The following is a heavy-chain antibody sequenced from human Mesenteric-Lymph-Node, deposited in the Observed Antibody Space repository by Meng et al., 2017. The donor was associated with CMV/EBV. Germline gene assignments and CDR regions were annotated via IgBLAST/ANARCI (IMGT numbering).Heavy chain of an antibody. CDR2: ISYDGSNK. J-gene: IGHJ4*02. Sequence: GESLKISCAASGFTFSSYAMHWVRQAPGKGLEWVAVISYDGSNKYYADSVKGRFTISRDNSKNTLSLQMNSLRADDTAVYYCGKGELSSELDWGQGTLVTVSS. V-gene: IGHV3-30*04. D-gene: IGHD2/OR15-2a*01. CDR1: GFTFSSYA. CDR3: GKGELSSELD.